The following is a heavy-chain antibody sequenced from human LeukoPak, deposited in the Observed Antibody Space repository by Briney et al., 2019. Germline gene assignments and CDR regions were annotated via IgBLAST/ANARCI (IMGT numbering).Heavy chain of an antibody. CDR2: IYSSGTT. CDR3: ARDRWTFGTSSIRYFDL. Sequence: SETLSLTCTVSGGSINNYYWSWIRQPPGKGLEWIGFIYSSGTTSYNPSLKSRVTISVDTSKNQFSLKLAPVTAADAAVYYCARDRWTFGTSSIRYFDLWGRGTPITVSS. J-gene: IGHJ2*01. D-gene: IGHD3-16*01. V-gene: IGHV4-59*01. CDR1: GGSINNYY.